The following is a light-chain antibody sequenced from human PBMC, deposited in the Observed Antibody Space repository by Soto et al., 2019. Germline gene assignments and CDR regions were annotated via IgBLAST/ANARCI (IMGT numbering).Light chain of an antibody. CDR1: SSDVGGYNY. J-gene: IGLJ1*01. CDR3: SSFTSNNTRV. V-gene: IGLV2-14*03. Sequence: QSVLTQPASVSGSPGQSITISCTGTSSDVGGYNYVSWYQHHPGKAPKLMIYDVSTRPSGVSNRFSGSKSGNTASLTISGLQAEDEADYYCSSFTSNNTRVFGTGTKVPS. CDR2: DVS.